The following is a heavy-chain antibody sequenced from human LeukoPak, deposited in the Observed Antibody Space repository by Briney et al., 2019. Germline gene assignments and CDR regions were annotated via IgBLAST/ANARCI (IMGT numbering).Heavy chain of an antibody. D-gene: IGHD4-17*01. V-gene: IGHV4-39*01. J-gene: IGHJ5*02. Sequence: SETLSLTCSVSGASIRRTTYYWGWIRQPPGKGLEWIGSVFHTGTAYYNPSLRSRVTLSVDASKNQFSLKMSSVTAADPAVYYCTKNDVGAYGTWGQGTLVAVSS. CDR3: TKNDVGAYGT. CDR2: VFHTGTA. CDR1: GASIRRTTYY.